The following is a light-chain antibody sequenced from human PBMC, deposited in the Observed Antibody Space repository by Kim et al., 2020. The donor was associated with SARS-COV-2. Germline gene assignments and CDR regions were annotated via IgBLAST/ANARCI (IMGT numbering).Light chain of an antibody. CDR2: SAS. J-gene: IGKJ2*01. Sequence: VSPGERVTLSCRASQSVSSNLAWYQQKPGQAPRLLIYSASTRATGIPARFNGSGSGTDFTLTISSLQSEDFAVYYCQEYNNWLMYTFGQGTKLKI. CDR3: QEYNNWLMYT. V-gene: IGKV3-15*01. CDR1: QSVSSN.